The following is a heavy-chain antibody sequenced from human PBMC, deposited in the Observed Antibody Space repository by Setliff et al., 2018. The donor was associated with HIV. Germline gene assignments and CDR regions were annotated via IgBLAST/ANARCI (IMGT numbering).Heavy chain of an antibody. CDR2: ISAYNGNT. Sequence: GASVNVSCKASGYTFTSYGISWVRQAPGQGLEWMGWISAYNGNTNYAQKLQGRVTMTTDTSTSTAYMELRSLRSDDTAVYYCAKEFRYDILTGYLYYFDYWGQGTLVTVSS. CDR1: GYTFTSYG. D-gene: IGHD3-9*01. V-gene: IGHV1-18*01. CDR3: AKEFRYDILTGYLYYFDY. J-gene: IGHJ4*02.